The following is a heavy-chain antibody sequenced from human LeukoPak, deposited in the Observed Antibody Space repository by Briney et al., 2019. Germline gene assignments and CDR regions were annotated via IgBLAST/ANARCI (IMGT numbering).Heavy chain of an antibody. V-gene: IGHV4-59*01. J-gene: IGHJ4*02. CDR1: GGSISAYY. Sequence: SETLSLTCTVSGGSISAYYWSWIRQPPGKGLEWIGYIHYSGTTNYYPSLESRVTIALDTSKNQFSLKLNSVTAADTAVYYCARFGTSSSRFFDQWGQGTLVTVSS. D-gene: IGHD6-6*01. CDR3: ARFGTSSSRFFDQ. CDR2: IHYSGTT.